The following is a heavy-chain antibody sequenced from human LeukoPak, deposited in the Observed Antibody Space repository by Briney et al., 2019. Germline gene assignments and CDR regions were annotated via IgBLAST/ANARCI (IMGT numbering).Heavy chain of an antibody. V-gene: IGHV4-34*01. Sequence: PSETLSLTCAVCGGSFSGYYWSWIRQPPGKGLEWIGEINHSGSTNYNPSLKSRVTISVDTSKNQFSLKLSSVTAADTAVYYCAREYGSYYYYGMDVWGQGTTVTVSS. CDR2: INHSGST. CDR3: AREYGSYYYYGMDV. D-gene: IGHD3-10*01. J-gene: IGHJ6*02. CDR1: GGSFSGYY.